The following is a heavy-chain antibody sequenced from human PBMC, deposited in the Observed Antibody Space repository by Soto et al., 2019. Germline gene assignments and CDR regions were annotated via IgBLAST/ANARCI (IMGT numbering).Heavy chain of an antibody. CDR2: IYYSGST. J-gene: IGHJ4*02. D-gene: IGHD2-2*01. Sequence: PSETLSLTCTVSGGSISSYYWSWIRQPPGKGLEWIGYIYYSGSTNYNPSLKSRVTISVDTSKNQFSLKLSSVTAADTAVYYCARYLRYCGSTSCYFRGSIWGQGTLVTVSS. V-gene: IGHV4-59*01. CDR3: ARYLRYCGSTSCYFRGSI. CDR1: GGSISSYY.